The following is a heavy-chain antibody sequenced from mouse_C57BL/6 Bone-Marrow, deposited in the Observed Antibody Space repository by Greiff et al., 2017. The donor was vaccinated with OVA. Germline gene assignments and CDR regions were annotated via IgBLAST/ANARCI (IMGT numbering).Heavy chain of an antibody. J-gene: IGHJ2*01. D-gene: IGHD1-1*01. Sequence: EVMLVESGGGLVKPGGSLKLSCAASGFTFSDYGMHWVRQAPEKGLEWVAYISSVSSTIYYADTVKGRFTISRDNAKNTLFLQMTSLRSEDTAMYYCARDYYGSSYDFDYWGQGTTLTVSS. V-gene: IGHV5-17*01. CDR2: ISSVSSTI. CDR3: ARDYYGSSYDFDY. CDR1: GFTFSDYG.